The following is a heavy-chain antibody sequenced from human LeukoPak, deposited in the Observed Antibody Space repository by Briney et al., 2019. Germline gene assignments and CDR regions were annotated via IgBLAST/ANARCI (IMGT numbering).Heavy chain of an antibody. Sequence: SETLSLTCTVSGGSISSYYWSWIRQPPGKGLEWIGYIYYSGSTNYNPSLKSRVTLSVDTSKNQFSLKLSSVTAADTAVYYCARSDYSGSGTYTEFDAFDIWGQGPMVTVSS. CDR2: IYYSGST. CDR3: ARSDYSGSGTYTEFDAFDI. D-gene: IGHD3-10*01. CDR1: GGSISSYY. J-gene: IGHJ3*02. V-gene: IGHV4-59*01.